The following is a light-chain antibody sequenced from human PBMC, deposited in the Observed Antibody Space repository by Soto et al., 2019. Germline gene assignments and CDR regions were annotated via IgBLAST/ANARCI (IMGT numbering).Light chain of an antibody. V-gene: IGKV3-11*01. CDR2: DAS. J-gene: IGKJ1*01. Sequence: EIVLTQSPATLSLSQGERATLSCRASQSVRSYLAWYQQEPGQAPRLLIYDASNRATGIPARFSGSGSGTEFTLTISSLQPEDFTVYSCLQYHNLWAFGQGTKVDIK. CDR1: QSVRSY. CDR3: LQYHNLWA.